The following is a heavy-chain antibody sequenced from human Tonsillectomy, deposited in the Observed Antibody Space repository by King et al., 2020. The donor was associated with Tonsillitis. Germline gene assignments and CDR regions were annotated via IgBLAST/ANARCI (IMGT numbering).Heavy chain of an antibody. J-gene: IGHJ4*02. D-gene: IGHD1-26*01. CDR2: ISSSSTYK. V-gene: IGHV3-21*01. CDR3: ARDVGWDLLV. CDR1: GLTYSSYS. Sequence: EVQLVESGGGLVKPGGSLRLSCAVSGLTYSSYSMNWVRQAPGKGLEWVSSISSSSTYKYYADSVKGRFTISRDNAKNSLYLQMNSLRAEDTAVYYCARDVGWDLLVWGQGTLVTVSS.